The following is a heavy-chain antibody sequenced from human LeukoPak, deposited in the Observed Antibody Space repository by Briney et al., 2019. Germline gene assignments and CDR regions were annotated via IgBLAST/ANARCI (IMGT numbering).Heavy chain of an antibody. Sequence: GESLQISCKASGSSFASYWVGWVRQMPGKGLEWGGIIYPGDSETRYSPSFQGQVTISADKSFSTAYLQWSSLKASDTAMYYCATYGSGTSKTFDFWGQGTMVTVSS. CDR3: ATYGSGTSKTFDF. CDR2: IYPGDSET. D-gene: IGHD3-10*01. CDR1: GSSFASYW. V-gene: IGHV5-51*01. J-gene: IGHJ3*01.